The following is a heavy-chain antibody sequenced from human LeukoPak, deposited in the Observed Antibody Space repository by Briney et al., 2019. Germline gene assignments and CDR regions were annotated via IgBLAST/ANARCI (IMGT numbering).Heavy chain of an antibody. Sequence: SETLSLICTVSGASITNYYWSWIRQPPGKGLEWIGYISHTGITNYNPSLESRVIISADTSKNQFSLEVSSVTAADTAVYYCARLIPPFGPGSPHPHQFDSWGQGTLVIVPS. J-gene: IGHJ4*02. CDR1: GASITNYY. CDR2: ISHTGIT. V-gene: IGHV4-59*08. D-gene: IGHD3-10*01. CDR3: ARLIPPFGPGSPHPHQFDS.